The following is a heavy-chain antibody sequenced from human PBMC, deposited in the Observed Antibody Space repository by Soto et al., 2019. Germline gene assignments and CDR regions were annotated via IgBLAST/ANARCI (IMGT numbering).Heavy chain of an antibody. V-gene: IGHV3-30-3*01. J-gene: IGHJ6*02. CDR3: ARAANSYGLGGMDV. CDR2: ISYDGSNR. CDR1: GFSISNYA. D-gene: IGHD3-10*01. Sequence: QVQLVESGGGVVQPGRSLRLSCAASGFSISNYAMHWVRQAPGKGLEWLTDISYDGSNRYYADSARGRFTISRDNSKNTVYVQMNRLRADDTAVYYCARAANSYGLGGMDVWGQGTTVIVSS.